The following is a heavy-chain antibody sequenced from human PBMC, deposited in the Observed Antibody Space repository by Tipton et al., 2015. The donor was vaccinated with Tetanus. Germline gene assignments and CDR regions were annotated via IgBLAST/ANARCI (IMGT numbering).Heavy chain of an antibody. V-gene: IGHV1-2*02. CDR2: FDPNSGDT. CDR1: GYTFTGYY. D-gene: IGHD3-22*01. CDR3: ARDRGDYIYYGMDV. J-gene: IGHJ6*02. Sequence: QVQLVQSGAELKKPGASVKVSCTASGYTFTGYYMYWVRQAPGQGLEWVGWFDPNSGDTIYAQNFQGMVTMTRDTSISTVYMELSRLRSDATAVYYCARDRGDYIYYGMDVWGPGTTVPVSS.